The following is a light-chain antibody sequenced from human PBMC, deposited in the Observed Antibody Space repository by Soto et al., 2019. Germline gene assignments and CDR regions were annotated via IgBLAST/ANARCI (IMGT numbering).Light chain of an antibody. V-gene: IGKV4-1*01. Sequence: IVMTQSPDSLAVSLGERATINCKSSQSVLYSSNNKNYLAWYQQKPGQPPELLINWASTRESGVPDRFSGSGSGTDFTLTISSLQAEDVAVYYCQQYLGIPRTFGQGTKVDI. J-gene: IGKJ1*01. CDR2: WAS. CDR3: QQYLGIPRT. CDR1: QSVLYSSNNKNY.